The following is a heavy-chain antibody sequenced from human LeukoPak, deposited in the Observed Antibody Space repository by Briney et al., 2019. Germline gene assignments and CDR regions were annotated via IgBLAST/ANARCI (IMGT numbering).Heavy chain of an antibody. CDR2: IYYSGNT. D-gene: IGHD6-6*01. V-gene: IGHV4-39*01. Sequence: SETLSLTCTVSGGSISSSSYYWGWIRQPPGKGLEWIGSIYYSGNTYYNPSLKSRVTISVDTSKNQFSLKLSSVTAADTAVYYCARHAPSSSGVDYWGQGTLVTVSS. J-gene: IGHJ4*02. CDR1: GGSISSSSYY. CDR3: ARHAPSSSGVDY.